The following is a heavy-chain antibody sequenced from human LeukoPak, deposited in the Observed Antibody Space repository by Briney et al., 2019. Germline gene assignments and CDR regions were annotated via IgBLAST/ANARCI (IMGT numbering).Heavy chain of an antibody. J-gene: IGHJ4*02. CDR1: GGTFSSYA. CDR2: IIPIFGTA. V-gene: IGHV1-69*13. Sequence: SVKVSCKASGGTFSSYAISWVRQAPGQGLEWMGGIIPIFGTANYAQKFQGRVTITADESTSTAYMELSSLRSEDTAVYYCAGDPAMTTAFFDYWAREPWSPSPQ. CDR3: AGDPAMTTAFFDY. D-gene: IGHD4-17*01.